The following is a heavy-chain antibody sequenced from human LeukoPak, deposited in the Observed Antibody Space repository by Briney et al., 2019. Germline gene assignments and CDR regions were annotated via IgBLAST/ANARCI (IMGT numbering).Heavy chain of an antibody. D-gene: IGHD2-15*01. CDR1: GFTFSSYG. Sequence: GGSLRLSCAASGFTFSSYGMHWVRQAPGKGLEWVAVISYDGSNKYYADSVKGRFTISRDSSKNTLYLQMNSLRAEDTAVYYCAKEGRYCTGGSCYSGYYFDYWGQGTLVTVSP. CDR2: ISYDGSNK. CDR3: AKEGRYCTGGSCYSGYYFDY. J-gene: IGHJ4*02. V-gene: IGHV3-30*18.